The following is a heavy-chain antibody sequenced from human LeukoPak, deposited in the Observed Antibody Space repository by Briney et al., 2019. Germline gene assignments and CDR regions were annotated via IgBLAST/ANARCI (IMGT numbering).Heavy chain of an antibody. CDR2: IYYSGST. V-gene: IGHV4-39*07. Sequence: SETLSLTCTVSGGSISSSSYYWGWIRQPPGKGLEWIGSIYYSGSTYYNPSLKSRVTISVDTSKNQFSLKLSSVTAADTAVYYCARDQAHERYYYYYYMDVWGKGTTVTVSS. D-gene: IGHD5-24*01. CDR3: ARDQAHERYYYYYYMDV. CDR1: GGSISSSSYY. J-gene: IGHJ6*03.